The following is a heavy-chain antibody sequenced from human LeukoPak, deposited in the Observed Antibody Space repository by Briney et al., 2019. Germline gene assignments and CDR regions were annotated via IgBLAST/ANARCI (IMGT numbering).Heavy chain of an antibody. V-gene: IGHV3-30*02. Sequence: GGSLRLSCAASGFTFSSYGMHWVRQAPGKGLEWVAFIRYDGSNKYYADSVKGRFTISRDNSKNTLYLQMNSLRAEDTAVFYCAKDLRITIFGVVITGYMDVWGKGTTVTVSS. D-gene: IGHD3-3*01. CDR1: GFTFSSYG. CDR3: AKDLRITIFGVVITGYMDV. J-gene: IGHJ6*03. CDR2: IRYDGSNK.